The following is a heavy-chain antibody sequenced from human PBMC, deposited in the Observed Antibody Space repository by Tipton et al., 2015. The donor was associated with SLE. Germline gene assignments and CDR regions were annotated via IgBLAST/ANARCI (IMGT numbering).Heavy chain of an antibody. CDR2: INSDGRST. CDR1: GFTFSSYW. V-gene: IGHV3-74*01. CDR3: TRVEMNYYGSGGAFDI. Sequence: SLRLSCAASGFTFSSYWMHWVRQAPGKGPVWVSRINSDGRSTDYADSVKGRFTISRDDAKNTLYLQMNSLRAEDTAVYFCTRVEMNYYGSGGAFDIWGQGTTVTVSS. J-gene: IGHJ3*02. D-gene: IGHD3-10*01.